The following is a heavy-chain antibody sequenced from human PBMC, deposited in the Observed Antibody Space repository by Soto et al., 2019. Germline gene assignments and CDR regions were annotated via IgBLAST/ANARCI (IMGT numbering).Heavy chain of an antibody. Sequence: GESLKISCKGSGYSFTSYWIGWVRQMPGKGLEWMGIIYPGDSDTRYSPSFQGQVTISADKSISTAYLQMNSLRAEDTAVYYCARDNRFLDTDDYWGQGTLVTVS. V-gene: IGHV5-51*01. CDR2: IYPGDSDT. D-gene: IGHD3-3*01. CDR3: ARDNRFLDTDDY. CDR1: GYSFTSYW. J-gene: IGHJ4*02.